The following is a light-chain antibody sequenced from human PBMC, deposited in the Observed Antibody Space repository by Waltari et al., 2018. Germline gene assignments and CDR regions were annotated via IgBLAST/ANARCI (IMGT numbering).Light chain of an antibody. CDR3: QQYGSSPL. J-gene: IGKJ3*01. Sequence: EIVLTQSPGTLSLPTGERATLACRASQSVSSSYLAWYQQKPGQAPRLLIYGASSRATGIPDRFSVSGSGTDFTLTISRLEPEDFAVYYCQQYGSSPLFGPGTKVDIK. CDR2: GAS. V-gene: IGKV3-20*01. CDR1: QSVSSSY.